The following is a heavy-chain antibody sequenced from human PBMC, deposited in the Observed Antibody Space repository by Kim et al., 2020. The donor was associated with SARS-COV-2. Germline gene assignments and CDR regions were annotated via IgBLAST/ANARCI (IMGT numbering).Heavy chain of an antibody. J-gene: IGHJ3*01. V-gene: IGHV3-33*01. CDR2: IRSDESKR. CDR3: ARNFGSATMIGDV. D-gene: IGHD3-10*01. CDR1: GFTFSPFA. Sequence: GGSLRLSCTASGFTFSPFAMHWVRRAPGKGLEWVAVIRSDESKRYYAESVKDRFTISRDNSKNTLYLQMNSLRAEDTAIYYCARNFGSATMIGDVWGLGTMVTVSS.